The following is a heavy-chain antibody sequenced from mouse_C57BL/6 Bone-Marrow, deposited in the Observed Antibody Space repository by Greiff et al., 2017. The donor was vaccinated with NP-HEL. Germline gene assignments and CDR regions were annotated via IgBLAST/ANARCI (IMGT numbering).Heavy chain of an antibody. CDR2: FHPYNDDT. Sequence: VKLVESGAELVKPGASVKMSCKASGYTFTTYPIEWMKQNHGKSLEWIGNFHPYNDDTKYNEKFKGKATLTVEKSSSTVYLELSRLTSDDSAVYYCARRGGPYYYAMDYWGQGTSVTVSS. CDR1: GYTFTTYP. CDR3: ARRGGPYYYAMDY. J-gene: IGHJ4*01. D-gene: IGHD1-1*02. V-gene: IGHV1-47*01.